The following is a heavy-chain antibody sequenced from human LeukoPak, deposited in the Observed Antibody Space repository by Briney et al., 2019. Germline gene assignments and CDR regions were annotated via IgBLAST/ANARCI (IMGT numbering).Heavy chain of an antibody. V-gene: IGHV1-69*13. CDR1: GGTFSSYA. Sequence: GASVKVSCKASGGTFSSYAISWVRQAPGQGLEWMGGIIPIFGTANYAQKFQGRVTITADESTSTAYMELSSLRSEDTAVYYRARDSPAARAFDYWGQGTLVTVSS. CDR3: ARDSPAARAFDY. J-gene: IGHJ4*02. D-gene: IGHD2-2*01. CDR2: IIPIFGTA.